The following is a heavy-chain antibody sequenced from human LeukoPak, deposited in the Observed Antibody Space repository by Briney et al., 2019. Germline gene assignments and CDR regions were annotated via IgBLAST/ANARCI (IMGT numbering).Heavy chain of an antibody. CDR1: GLTFSDYY. CDR3: AKVNSGRYLDY. J-gene: IGHJ4*02. D-gene: IGHD3-10*01. CDR2: ISSGSSYT. V-gene: IGHV3-11*03. Sequence: GGSLRLSCAVSGLTFSDYYMTWIRQAPGEGLEWVSKISSGSSYTNYADSVKGRFTISRDNVKNSLYLQMNSLRAEDTAVYYCAKVNSGRYLDYWGQGTLVTVSS.